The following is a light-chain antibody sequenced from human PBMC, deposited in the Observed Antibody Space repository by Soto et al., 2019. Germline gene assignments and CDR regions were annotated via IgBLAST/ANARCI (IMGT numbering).Light chain of an antibody. CDR2: KAS. V-gene: IGKV1-5*03. CDR1: QSISNW. J-gene: IGKJ2*01. Sequence: DIQMTQSPSTLSASVGDTVTITCRASQSISNWLAWYQQKPGQAPKLLIHKASTLESGVPSRFSGSGSGTEFALPSSSLQPEDFATFYCQQYDRFPYTFGQGTKLEIK. CDR3: QQYDRFPYT.